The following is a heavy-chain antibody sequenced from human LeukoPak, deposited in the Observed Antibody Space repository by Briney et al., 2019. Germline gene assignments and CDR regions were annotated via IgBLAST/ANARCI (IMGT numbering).Heavy chain of an antibody. CDR2: ISAYNGNT. CDR3: ARGGGTRWPHPLNY. Sequence: GASVKVSCKASGYTFTSYGISWVRQAPGQGLEWMGWISAYNGNTNYAQKLQGRVTMTTDTSTSTAYMELSSLRSEDTAVYYCARGGGTRWPHPLNYWGQGTLVTVSS. CDR1: GYTFTSYG. V-gene: IGHV1-18*01. D-gene: IGHD5-24*01. J-gene: IGHJ4*02.